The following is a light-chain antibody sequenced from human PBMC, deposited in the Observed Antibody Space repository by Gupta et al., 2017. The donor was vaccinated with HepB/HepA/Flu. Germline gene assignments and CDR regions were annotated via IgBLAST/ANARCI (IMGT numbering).Light chain of an antibody. V-gene: IGLV1-40*01. CDR3: QSYDSSLSGWV. CDR1: SSNIGAGYD. J-gene: IGLJ3*02. Sequence: SVLTPPPSVSGAPEPSATLPCTGGSSNIGAGYDVHWYQQLPGTAPKLLIYGNSNRPSGVPDRFSGSKSGTSASLAITGLQAEDEADYYCQSYDSSLSGWVFGGGTKLTAL. CDR2: GNS.